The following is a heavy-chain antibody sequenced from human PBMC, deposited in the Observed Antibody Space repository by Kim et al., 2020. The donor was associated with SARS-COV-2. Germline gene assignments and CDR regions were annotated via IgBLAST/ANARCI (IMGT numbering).Heavy chain of an antibody. Sequence: SETLSLTCAVSGGSFSGNYWGWIRQPPGKGLEWIGEINHSGSTNYNPSLKSRVTISVDASKNEFSLKLTSVTAADTAVYYCARGRHHDFRRSVWFDPWGQGTLGTVSA. CDR2: INHSGST. CDR3: ARGRHHDFRRSVWFDP. CDR1: GGSFSGNY. J-gene: IGHJ5*02. D-gene: IGHD1-1*01. V-gene: IGHV4-34*01.